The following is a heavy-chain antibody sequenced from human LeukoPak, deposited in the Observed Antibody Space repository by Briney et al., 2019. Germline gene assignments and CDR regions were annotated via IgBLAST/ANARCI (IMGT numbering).Heavy chain of an antibody. CDR2: ISSSDSTI. V-gene: IGHV3-48*03. D-gene: IGHD3-10*02. CDR1: GFTFSAYE. J-gene: IGHJ6*04. Sequence: GGSLRLSCAASGFTFSAYEMNWVRQAPGKGLEWISYISSSDSTIYYADSVKGRFTISRDNAKNSLYLQMNSLRAEDTAVYYCAELGITMIGGVWGKGTTVTISS. CDR3: AELGITMIGGV.